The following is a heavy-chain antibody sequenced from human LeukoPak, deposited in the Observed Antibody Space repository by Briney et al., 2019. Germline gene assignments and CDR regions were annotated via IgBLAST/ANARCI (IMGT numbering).Heavy chain of an antibody. Sequence: SGTLSLTCTVSGGSISSYYWSWIRQPPGKGLEWIGYIYYSGSTNYNPSLKSRVTISVDTSKNQFSLKLSSVTAADTAVYYCASVLRDGYLFYFDYWGQGTLVTVSS. CDR2: IYYSGST. CDR3: ASVLRDGYLFYFDY. CDR1: GGSISSYY. V-gene: IGHV4-59*01. D-gene: IGHD5-24*01. J-gene: IGHJ4*02.